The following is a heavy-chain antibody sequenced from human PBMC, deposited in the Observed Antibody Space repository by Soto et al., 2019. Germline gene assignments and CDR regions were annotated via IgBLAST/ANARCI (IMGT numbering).Heavy chain of an antibody. CDR3: AREGALKPFSS. J-gene: IGHJ5*02. CDR2: ISGTSVYI. Sequence: PGGSLRLSCLASVFTFSNYNMNWFRQAPGKGLEWVSHISGTSVYIHYADSVKGRLTISRDNAKNSVYLQMDSLRVEDTAVYYCAREGALKPFSSWGQGALVTVSS. V-gene: IGHV3-21*01. CDR1: VFTFSNYN.